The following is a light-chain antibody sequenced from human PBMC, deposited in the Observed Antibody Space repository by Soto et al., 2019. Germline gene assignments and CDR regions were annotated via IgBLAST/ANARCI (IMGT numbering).Light chain of an antibody. CDR1: QGMSRA. Sequence: AIQLTQSPSSVSASVGDRVTITCRASQGMSRAFAWYEHKPGRAPRLMIYDGYSLQSGVSSRFSGSGSGTDFDLTISSRHNGDFATYYCQRFQSYALTCRGGTKLEIK. CDR2: DGY. J-gene: IGKJ4*02. V-gene: IGKV1-13*02. CDR3: QRFQSYALT.